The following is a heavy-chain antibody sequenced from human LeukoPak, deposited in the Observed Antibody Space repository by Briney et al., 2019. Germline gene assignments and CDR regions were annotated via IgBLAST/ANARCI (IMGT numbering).Heavy chain of an antibody. J-gene: IGHJ4*02. D-gene: IGHD6-13*01. CDR3: ARGRENHSSSWYWEKSEPDFDY. Sequence: SQTLSLTCAISGDSVSSNSAAWNWLRQSPSRGLEWLGRTYYRSKWYNDYAVSVKSRITINPDTSKNQFSLQLNSVTPEDTAVYYCARGRENHSSSWYWEKSEPDFDYWGQGTLVTVSS. CDR1: GDSVSSNSAA. CDR2: TYYRSKWYN. V-gene: IGHV6-1*01.